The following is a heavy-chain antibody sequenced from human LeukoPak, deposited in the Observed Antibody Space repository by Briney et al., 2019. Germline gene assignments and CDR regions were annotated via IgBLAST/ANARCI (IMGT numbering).Heavy chain of an antibody. J-gene: IGHJ2*01. D-gene: IGHD1-1*01. CDR1: GFTFSSYA. V-gene: IGHV3-23*01. Sequence: HPGGSLRLSCAASGFTFSSYAMSWVRQAPGKGLEWVSAISGSGGSTYYADSVKGRFTISRDNSKNTLYLQMNSLRAEDTAVYYCAKIMNGLRGLPAGALFDLWGRGTLVTVSS. CDR3: AKIMNGLRGLPAGALFDL. CDR2: ISGSGGST.